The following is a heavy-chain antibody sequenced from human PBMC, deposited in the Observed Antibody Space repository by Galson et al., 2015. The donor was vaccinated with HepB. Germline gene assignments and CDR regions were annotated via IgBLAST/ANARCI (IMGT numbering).Heavy chain of an antibody. CDR3: ARVGGKLGYCSGGSCSNWFDP. CDR1: GGTFSSYA. Sequence: SVKVSCKASGGTFSSYAINWVRQAPGQGLEWMGGIIPTSGTTKYAQKFQGRVTITADESTNTAYMELSSLRSEDTAVYYCARVGGKLGYCSGGSCSNWFDPWGQGTLVTVSS. V-gene: IGHV1-69*13. J-gene: IGHJ5*02. D-gene: IGHD2-15*01. CDR2: IIPTSGTT.